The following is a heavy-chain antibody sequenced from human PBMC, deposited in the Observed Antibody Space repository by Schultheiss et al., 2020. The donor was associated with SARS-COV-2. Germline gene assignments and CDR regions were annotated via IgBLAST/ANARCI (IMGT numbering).Heavy chain of an antibody. CDR2: IYYSGST. V-gene: IGHV4-31*11. CDR3: ARDNYDSSGYYVGFDY. D-gene: IGHD3-22*01. J-gene: IGHJ4*02. CDR1: GGSISSGGYY. Sequence: LSLTCAVSGGSISSGGYYWAWIRQHPGKGLEWIGYIYYSGSTYYNPSLKSRVTISVDTSKNQFSLKLSSVTAADTAVYYCARDNYDSSGYYVGFDYWGQGTLVTVSS.